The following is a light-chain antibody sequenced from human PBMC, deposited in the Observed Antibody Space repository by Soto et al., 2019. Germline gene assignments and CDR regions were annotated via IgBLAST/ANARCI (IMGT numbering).Light chain of an antibody. V-gene: IGLV2-14*01. CDR3: TSYTSSSSVL. Sequence: QSVLTQPASLSGSPGQSITISGTGTSSDVGGYKYVSWYQQYPGKAPKLMIYEVSNRPSGVSNRFSGSKSGNTASLTISGLQSDDEADYYCTSYTSSSSVLFGGGTKVTVL. CDR2: EVS. CDR1: SSDVGGYKY. J-gene: IGLJ2*01.